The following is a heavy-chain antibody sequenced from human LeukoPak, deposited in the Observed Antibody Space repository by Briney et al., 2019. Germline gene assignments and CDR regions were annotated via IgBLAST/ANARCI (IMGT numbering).Heavy chain of an antibody. CDR2: IYYSGST. CDR1: GGSISSYY. Sequence: PSETLSLTCTVSGGSISSYYWSWIRQPPGKGLEWIGYIYYSGSTNYNPSLKSRVTISVDTSRNQFSLNLSSVTAADTPVYYCAREYYSLSGRNWFDPWGQGTLVTVSS. D-gene: IGHD3-10*01. V-gene: IGHV4-59*01. CDR3: AREYYSLSGRNWFDP. J-gene: IGHJ5*02.